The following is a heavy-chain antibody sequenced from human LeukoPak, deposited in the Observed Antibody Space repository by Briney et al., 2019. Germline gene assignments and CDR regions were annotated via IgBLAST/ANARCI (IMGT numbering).Heavy chain of an antibody. D-gene: IGHD6-13*01. Sequence: PSETLSLTCTVSGGSISGYYWSWIRQPPGRGLQWIGYIHYSGTTKYNPSLKSRVNISIDTSKNQFSLKLSSVTAADTAVYYCASSGIAAAQPINWGQGTLVTVSS. V-gene: IGHV4-59*01. CDR3: ASSGIAAAQPIN. CDR1: GGSISGYY. J-gene: IGHJ4*02. CDR2: IHYSGTT.